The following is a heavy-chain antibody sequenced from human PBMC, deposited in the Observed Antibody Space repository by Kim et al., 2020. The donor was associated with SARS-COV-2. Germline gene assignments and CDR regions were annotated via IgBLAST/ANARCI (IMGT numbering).Heavy chain of an antibody. CDR1: GFTFSSYA. V-gene: IGHV3-23*01. D-gene: IGHD2-8*02. Sequence: GGSLRLSCAASGFTFSSYAMSWVRQAPGKGLEWVSAISDSGGSTYYADSVKGRFTISIDNSKNTLYLQMNSLRAEDTAVYYCAKVRARLLGYYYYGMDVWGQGTTVTVSS. CDR3: AKVRARLLGYYYYGMDV. CDR2: ISDSGGST. J-gene: IGHJ6*02.